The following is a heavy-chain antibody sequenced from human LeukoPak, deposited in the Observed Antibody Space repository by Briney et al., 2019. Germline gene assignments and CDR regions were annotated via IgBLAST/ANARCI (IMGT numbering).Heavy chain of an antibody. V-gene: IGHV3-21*01. D-gene: IGHD3-22*01. CDR3: ARVRLYYYDSSGYYYFDY. CDR1: GFTFSSYS. Sequence: GGSLRLSCAAFGFTFSSYSMNWVRQAPGKGLEWVSSISSSSSYIYYADSVKGRFTISRDNAKNSLYLQMNSLRAEDTAVYYCARVRLYYYDSSGYYYFDYWGQGTLVTVSS. CDR2: ISSSSSYI. J-gene: IGHJ4*02.